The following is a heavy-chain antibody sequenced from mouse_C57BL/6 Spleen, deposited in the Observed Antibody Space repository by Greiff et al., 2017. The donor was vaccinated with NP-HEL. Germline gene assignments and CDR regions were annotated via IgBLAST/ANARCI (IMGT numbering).Heavy chain of an antibody. CDR2: INPSTGGT. Sequence: VQLQQSGPELVKPGASVKISCKASGYSFTGYYMNWVKQSPEKSLEWIGEINPSTGGTTYNQKFKAKATLTVDKSSSTAYMQLKSLTSEDSAVYYCARWGNYYYFDYWGQGTTLTVSS. J-gene: IGHJ2*01. V-gene: IGHV1-42*01. CDR1: GYSFTGYY. D-gene: IGHD2-1*01. CDR3: ARWGNYYYFDY.